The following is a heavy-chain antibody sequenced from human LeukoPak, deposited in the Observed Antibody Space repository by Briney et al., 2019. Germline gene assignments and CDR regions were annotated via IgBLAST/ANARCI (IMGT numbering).Heavy chain of an antibody. CDR3: ARVGVVEPTYYYYYYMDV. Sequence: SETLSPTCTVSGGSISSYYWSWIRQPPGKGLEWIGYIYYSGSTNYNPSLKSRVTISVDTSKNQFSLKLSSVTAADTAVYYCARVGVVEPTYYYYYYMDVWGKGTTVTVSS. V-gene: IGHV4-59*01. CDR1: GGSISSYY. D-gene: IGHD2-15*01. J-gene: IGHJ6*03. CDR2: IYYSGST.